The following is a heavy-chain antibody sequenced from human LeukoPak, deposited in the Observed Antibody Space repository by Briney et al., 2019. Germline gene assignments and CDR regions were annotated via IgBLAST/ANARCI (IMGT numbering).Heavy chain of an antibody. CDR1: GXTFNSYG. CDR2: ISYDGPNK. V-gene: IGHV3-30*18. Sequence: GGSLRLSCAASGXTFNSYGMHWVRQAPGKGLEWVVVISYDGPNKYYADSVKGRFTISRDDSKSTLYLQMNSLRPEDTAVYYCAKEKLPSGYSFLTDYWGQGTLVTVSS. CDR3: AKEKLPSGYSFLTDY. D-gene: IGHD5-18*01. J-gene: IGHJ4*02.